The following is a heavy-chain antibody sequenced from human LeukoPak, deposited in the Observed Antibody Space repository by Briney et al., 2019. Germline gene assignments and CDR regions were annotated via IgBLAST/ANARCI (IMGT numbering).Heavy chain of an antibody. CDR1: GFTFSGSA. CDR3: TTWRGGSGYCSGGSCPTSSHMDV. V-gene: IGHV3-73*01. Sequence: GGCLRLSRAASGFTFSGSAMHWVRQASGRGLEWVGRIRSKANSYATAYAASVKGRFTISRDDSKNTAYLQMNSLKTEDTAVYYCTTWRGGSGYCSGGSCPTSSHMDVWVKGTTVTVSS. CDR2: IRSKANSYAT. J-gene: IGHJ6*04. D-gene: IGHD2-15*01.